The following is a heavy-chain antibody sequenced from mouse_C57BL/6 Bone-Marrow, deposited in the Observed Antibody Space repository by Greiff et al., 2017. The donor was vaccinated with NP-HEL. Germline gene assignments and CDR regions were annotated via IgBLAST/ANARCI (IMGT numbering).Heavy chain of an antibody. Sequence: QVQLKQSGPELVKPGASVKISCKASGYAFSSSWMNWVKQRPGKGLEWIGRIYPGDGDTNYNGKFKGKATLTADKSSSTAYMQLSSLTSEDSAVYFCARWGTTVAFDYWGQGTTLTVSS. CDR2: IYPGDGDT. CDR1: GYAFSSSW. D-gene: IGHD1-1*01. CDR3: ARWGTTVAFDY. V-gene: IGHV1-82*01. J-gene: IGHJ2*01.